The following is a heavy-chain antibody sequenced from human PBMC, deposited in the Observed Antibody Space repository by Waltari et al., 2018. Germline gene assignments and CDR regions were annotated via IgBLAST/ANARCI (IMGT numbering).Heavy chain of an antibody. CDR1: GGSISDSYY. D-gene: IGHD1-7*01. V-gene: IGHV4-59*12. Sequence: QVQLQESGPGLVKPSETLSLTCAVSGGSISDSYYWNWIRQPPGKGLEWIGNIYGKSASTYYNPSLKSRVTISKDTSKNQFFLKLSSVTAADTAVYYCARALQLRTLDVWGRGVLVTVSS. J-gene: IGHJ4*02. CDR2: IYGKSAST. CDR3: ARALQLRTLDV.